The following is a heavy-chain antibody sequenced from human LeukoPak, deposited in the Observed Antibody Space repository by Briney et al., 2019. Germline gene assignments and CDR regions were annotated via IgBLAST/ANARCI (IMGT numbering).Heavy chain of an antibody. CDR3: AKDTGPDRALELFEI. Sequence: GGSLRLSCAASGFTFSSYGMHWVRQAPGKGLEWVTVISYDGSNKYYADSVKGRFTISRDNSKNTLYLQMNSLRAEDTAVYYCAKDTGPDRALELFEIWGQGTMVTVSS. J-gene: IGHJ3*02. V-gene: IGHV3-30*18. CDR2: ISYDGSNK. D-gene: IGHD1-26*01. CDR1: GFTFSSYG.